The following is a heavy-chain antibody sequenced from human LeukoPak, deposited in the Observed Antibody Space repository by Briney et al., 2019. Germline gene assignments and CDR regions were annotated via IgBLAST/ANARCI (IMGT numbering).Heavy chain of an antibody. V-gene: IGHV4-39*07. CDR2: INYSGST. D-gene: IGHD6-13*01. Sequence: KTSETLSLTCTVSGGSISSTFYYWGWIRQPPGKGLEWIGSINYSGSTYYNPSLKSRVTISVDTSKNQFSLKLSSVTAADTAVYYCAREGSSSRSYWGQGTLVTVSS. CDR1: GGSISSTFYY. CDR3: AREGSSSRSY. J-gene: IGHJ4*02.